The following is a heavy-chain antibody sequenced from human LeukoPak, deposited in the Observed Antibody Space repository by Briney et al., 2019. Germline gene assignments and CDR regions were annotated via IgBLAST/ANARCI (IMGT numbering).Heavy chain of an antibody. V-gene: IGHV3-30*03. Sequence: GGSLRLSCAVSGFIFSNFGMHWVRQTPGKGLEWVAVISDDGSKKYSADSVKGRFTISRDNSKNTLYLQMNSLRAEDTAVYYCARENPRGAMVSFDYWGQGTLVTVSS. CDR3: ARENPRGAMVSFDY. CDR2: ISDDGSKK. CDR1: GFIFSNFG. J-gene: IGHJ4*02. D-gene: IGHD5-18*01.